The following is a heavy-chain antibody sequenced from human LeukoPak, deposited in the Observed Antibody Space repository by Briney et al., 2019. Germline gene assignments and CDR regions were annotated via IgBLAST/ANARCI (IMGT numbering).Heavy chain of an antibody. CDR2: IRYDGSNT. D-gene: IGHD4/OR15-4a*01. CDR3: ARRAGAYSHPYDY. J-gene: IGHJ4*02. CDR1: GFTFSSYG. V-gene: IGHV3-30*02. Sequence: GGSLRLSCAASGFTFSSYGMHWVRQPAGKGLEWVAFIRYDGSNTYYADSVKGRFTISRDNSKNTLYLQMNSLRAEGTAVYYCARRAGAYSHPYDYWGQGTLVTVSS.